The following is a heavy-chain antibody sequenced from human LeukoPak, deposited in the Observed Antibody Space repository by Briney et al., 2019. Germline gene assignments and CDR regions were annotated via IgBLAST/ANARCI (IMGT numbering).Heavy chain of an antibody. V-gene: IGHV3-66*01. CDR3: ARDRLHYGEYEKTFDY. J-gene: IGHJ4*02. CDR1: GFTVSSNY. Sequence: QPGGSLRLSCAASGFTVSSNYMSWVRQAPGKGLEWVSVIYSGGSTYYADSVKGRFTISRDNSKNTLYLQMNSLRAEDTAVYYCARDRLHYGEYEKTFDYWGQGTLVTVSS. D-gene: IGHD4-17*01. CDR2: IYSGGST.